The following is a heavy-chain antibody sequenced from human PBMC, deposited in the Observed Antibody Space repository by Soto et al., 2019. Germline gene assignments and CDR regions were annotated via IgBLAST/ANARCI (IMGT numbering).Heavy chain of an antibody. J-gene: IGHJ3*02. CDR1: GFTFSSNA. D-gene: IGHD3-3*01. V-gene: IGHV3-23*01. CDR3: AREVRVRGFAFDI. CDR2: ISGSGGNT. Sequence: GGSLRLSCEVSGFTFSSNAMSWVRQAPGKGLEWVSGISGSGGNTYYADSVKGRFTISRDNSKNMLYLQMNSLRVEDTAVYYCAREVRVRGFAFDIWGQGTMVTVSS.